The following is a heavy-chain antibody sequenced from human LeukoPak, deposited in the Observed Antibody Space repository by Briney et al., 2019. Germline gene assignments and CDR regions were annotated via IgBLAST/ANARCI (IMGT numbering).Heavy chain of an antibody. J-gene: IGHJ4*02. CDR2: ISGSGGST. CDR1: GFTFSSYA. D-gene: IGHD5-18*01. CDR3: ARQYSYGSRAFDY. Sequence: GGSLRLSCAASGFTFSSYAMSWVRQAPGKGLEWVSAISGSGGSTYYADSVKGRFTISRDNAKNSLYLQMNSLRAEDTAVYYCARQYSYGSRAFDYWGQGTLVTVSS. V-gene: IGHV3-23*01.